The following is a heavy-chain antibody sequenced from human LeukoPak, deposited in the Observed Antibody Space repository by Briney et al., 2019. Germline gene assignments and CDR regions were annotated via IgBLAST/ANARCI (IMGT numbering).Heavy chain of an antibody. J-gene: IGHJ4*02. Sequence: SETLSLTCAVYGGSLRGYYGSGIRQPPGRGVECSGNIYHSGSTYYNPSLTSRVTISVDTSKNQFSLALSSVTAADTAVYYCARELLRGDPSIGNWGQGTLVTVSS. CDR2: IYHSGST. D-gene: IGHD5/OR15-5a*01. CDR1: GGSLRGYY. V-gene: IGHV4-34*01. CDR3: ARELLRGDPSIGN.